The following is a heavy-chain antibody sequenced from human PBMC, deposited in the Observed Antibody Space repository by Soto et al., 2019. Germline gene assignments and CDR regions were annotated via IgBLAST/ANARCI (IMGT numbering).Heavy chain of an antibody. CDR3: VRDVAAVGTDWFDP. CDR2: IYYSGST. V-gene: IGHV4-59*12. D-gene: IGHD6-13*01. CDR1: GGSISSYY. J-gene: IGHJ5*02. Sequence: TLSLTCTVSGGSISSYYWSWIRQPPGKGLEWIGYIYYSGSTNYNPSLKSRVTISVDTSKNQFSLELTSVTAADTAVYYCVRDVAAVGTDWFDPWGQGTLVTVSS.